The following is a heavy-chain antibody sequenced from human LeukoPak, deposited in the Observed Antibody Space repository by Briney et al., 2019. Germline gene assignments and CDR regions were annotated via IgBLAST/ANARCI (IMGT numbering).Heavy chain of an antibody. CDR1: GYTFTCYY. V-gene: IGHV1-2*02. J-gene: IGHJ6*03. CDR3: ARDYCSSTSCYYYYMDV. D-gene: IGHD2-2*01. Sequence: GASVKVSCKASGYTFTCYYMHWVRQAPGQGLEWMGWINPNSGGTNYAQKSQGRVTMTRDTSISTAYMELSRLRSDDTAVYYCARDYCSSTSCYYYYMDVWGKGTTVTVSS. CDR2: INPNSGGT.